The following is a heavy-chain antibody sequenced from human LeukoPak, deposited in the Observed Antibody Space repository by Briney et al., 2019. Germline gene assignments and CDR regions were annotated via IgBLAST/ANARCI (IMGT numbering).Heavy chain of an antibody. CDR1: GFTFSSYS. D-gene: IGHD2-2*01. Sequence: PGGSLRLSCAASGFTFSSYSMNWVRQAPGKGLEWVSYISSSSSTIYYADSVKGRFTISRDNAKNSLYLQMNSLRAEDTAVYYCARDEIVVVPAVHFDYWGQGTLVTVSS. V-gene: IGHV3-48*01. J-gene: IGHJ4*02. CDR2: ISSSSSTI. CDR3: ARDEIVVVPAVHFDY.